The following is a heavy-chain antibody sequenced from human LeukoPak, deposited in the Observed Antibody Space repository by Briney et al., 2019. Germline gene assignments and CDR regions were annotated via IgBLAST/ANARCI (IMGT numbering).Heavy chain of an antibody. CDR2: IYSGGST. Sequence: PGGSLRLSCAASGFIVSNNYMSWVRQAPGKGLEWVSVIYSGGSTSYADSVKGRFTISRENSKNTLYLQLNSLRAEDTAVYYCARDPKYYDTSGYYLGYWGQGTLVTVSS. D-gene: IGHD3-22*01. V-gene: IGHV3-53*01. J-gene: IGHJ4*02. CDR3: ARDPKYYDTSGYYLGY. CDR1: GFIVSNNY.